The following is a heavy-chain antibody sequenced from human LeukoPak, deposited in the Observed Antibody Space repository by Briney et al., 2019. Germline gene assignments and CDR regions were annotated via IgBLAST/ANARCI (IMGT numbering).Heavy chain of an antibody. CDR2: ISAYNGNT. CDR1: GYTFTSYG. J-gene: IGHJ4*02. Sequence: ASVKVSCKASGYTFTSYGISWVRQAPGQGLEWMGWISAYNGNTNYAQKLQGRVTMTTDTSTSTAYMELRSLRSEDTAVYYCAREGGYCSSTSCYGGVDYWGQGTLVTVSS. D-gene: IGHD2-2*03. CDR3: AREGGYCSSTSCYGGVDY. V-gene: IGHV1-18*01.